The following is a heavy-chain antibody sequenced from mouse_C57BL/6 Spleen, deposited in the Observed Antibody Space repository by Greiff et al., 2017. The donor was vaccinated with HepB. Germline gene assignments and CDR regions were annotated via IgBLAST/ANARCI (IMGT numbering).Heavy chain of an antibody. J-gene: IGHJ2*01. CDR1: GFTFSSYA. Sequence: DVKLVESGGGLVKPGGSLKLSCAASGFTFSSYAMSWVRQTPEKRLEWVATISDGGSYTYYPDNVKGRFTISRDNAKNNLYLQMSHLKSEDTAMYYCAREELLLDYWGQGTTLTVSS. CDR3: AREELLLDY. CDR2: ISDGGSYT. D-gene: IGHD1-1*01. V-gene: IGHV5-4*01.